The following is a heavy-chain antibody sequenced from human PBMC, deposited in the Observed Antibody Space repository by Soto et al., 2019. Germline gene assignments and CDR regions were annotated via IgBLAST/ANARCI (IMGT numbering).Heavy chain of an antibody. V-gene: IGHV3-30-3*01. CDR2: ILYDGANK. J-gene: IGHJ3*02. Sequence: QVQLVESGGGVVQPGRSLRLSCAASGFTFRSYAMHWVRQAPGKGLEWVVVILYDGANKYYADSVKGRFTISRDNSKSTLYLQMNSLRAEDTAVYYCAREAEAFDIWGQGTMITVSS. CDR3: AREAEAFDI. CDR1: GFTFRSYA.